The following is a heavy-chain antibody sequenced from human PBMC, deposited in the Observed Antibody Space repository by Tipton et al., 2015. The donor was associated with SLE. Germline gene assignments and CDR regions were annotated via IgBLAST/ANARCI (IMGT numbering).Heavy chain of an antibody. Sequence: SLRLSCAASGFTFSSYAMHWVRQAPGKGLEWVAVISYDGSNKYYADSVKGRFTISRDHSKNTLYLQMNSLRAEDTAVYYCARGLFPGELFYWGQGTLVTVSS. D-gene: IGHD1-26*01. V-gene: IGHV3-30*04. CDR1: GFTFSSYA. CDR2: ISYDGSNK. CDR3: ARGLFPGELFY. J-gene: IGHJ4*02.